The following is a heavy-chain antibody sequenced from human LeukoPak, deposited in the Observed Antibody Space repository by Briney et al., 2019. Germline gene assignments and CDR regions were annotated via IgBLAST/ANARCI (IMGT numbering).Heavy chain of an antibody. J-gene: IGHJ5*02. Sequence: SETLSLTCTVSGGSISSYYWSWIRQPPGKGLEWIGYIYYTGSTNYNPSLKRRVTISVETSKNQFSLKLQSVTAADTAVYYCARGGYYGSANDFRFDPWGQGTLVTVSS. CDR3: ARGGYYGSANDFRFDP. CDR1: GGSISSYY. D-gene: IGHD3-10*01. V-gene: IGHV4-59*01. CDR2: IYYTGST.